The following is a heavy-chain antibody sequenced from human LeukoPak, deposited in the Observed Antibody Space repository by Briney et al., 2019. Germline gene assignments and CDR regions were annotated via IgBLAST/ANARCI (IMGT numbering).Heavy chain of an antibody. CDR2: IYYSGST. J-gene: IGHJ6*03. V-gene: IGHV4-59*01. D-gene: IGHD6-13*01. CDR1: GGSISSYY. Sequence: SETLSLTCTVSGGSISSYYWSWIRQPPGKGLEWMGYIYYSGSTNYNPSLKSRVTISVDTSKNQFSLKLSSVTAADTAVYYGARGPIWTAAAVRGNYYYMDVWGKGTTVTVSS. CDR3: ARGPIWTAAAVRGNYYYMDV.